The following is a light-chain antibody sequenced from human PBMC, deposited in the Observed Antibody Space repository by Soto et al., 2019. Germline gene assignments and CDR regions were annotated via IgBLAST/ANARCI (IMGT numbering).Light chain of an antibody. Sequence: QSVLTQPASVSGSPGQSITISCTGTSSDVGTYNLVSWHQHHPGKAPKLIIYEGSKRPSGIPDRFSGSKSGTSATLGITGLQIGDEADYYCATWDSSLSAAVFGGGTKVTVL. CDR1: SSDVGTYNL. CDR3: ATWDSSLSAAV. CDR2: EGS. J-gene: IGLJ2*01. V-gene: IGLV2-14*02.